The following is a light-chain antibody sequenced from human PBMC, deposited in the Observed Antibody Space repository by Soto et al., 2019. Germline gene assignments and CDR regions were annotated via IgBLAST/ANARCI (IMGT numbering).Light chain of an antibody. Sequence: IVLTQSPGPLSLSPGERDTLSCRASPSVSSSYLAWYQQKPGQAPRLLIYGASSRATGIPDRFSGSGSGTDFTLTISRLEPEDFAVYYCQQYGSSLTWTFGQGTKVDI. CDR1: PSVSSSY. V-gene: IGKV3-20*01. CDR3: QQYGSSLTWT. CDR2: GAS. J-gene: IGKJ1*01.